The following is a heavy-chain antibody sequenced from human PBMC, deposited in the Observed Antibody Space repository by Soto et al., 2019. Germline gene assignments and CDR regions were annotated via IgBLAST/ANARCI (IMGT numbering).Heavy chain of an antibody. CDR2: ISTSGSTI. J-gene: IGHJ4*02. V-gene: IGHV3-11*01. CDR3: ARGSPPPDY. Sequence: QVQLVESGGGLVKPGGYLRLSCAASGFTFSDYYMSWIRQAPGKGLEWVSYISTSGSTINYADSVKGRFTISRDNPKNSLYLQMNSLRAEVMPVDYCARGSPPPDYWGQGTLVTVSS. CDR1: GFTFSDYY.